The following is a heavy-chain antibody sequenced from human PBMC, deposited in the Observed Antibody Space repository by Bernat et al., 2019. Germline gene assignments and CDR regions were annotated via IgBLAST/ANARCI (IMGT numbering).Heavy chain of an antibody. CDR2: IWYDGSNK. CDR3: ARDSSEYSGSKRAPLNY. CDR1: GFTFSSYG. J-gene: IGHJ4*02. V-gene: IGHV3-33*01. Sequence: QVQLVESGGGVVQPGRSLRLSCAASGFTFSSYGMHWVRQAPGKGLEWVAVIWYDGSNKYYADAVKGRFTISRDNSKNTLYLQMNSLRAEDTAVYYCARDSSEYSGSKRAPLNYWGQGTLVTVSS. D-gene: IGHD6-6*01.